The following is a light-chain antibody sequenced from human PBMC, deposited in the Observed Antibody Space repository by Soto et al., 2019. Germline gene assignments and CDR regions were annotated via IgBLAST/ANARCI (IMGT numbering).Light chain of an antibody. Sequence: QSVLTQPRSVSGSPGQSVTISCTGTSSDVGGYNYVSWYQQHPGKAPKLIIYDVSERPSGVPDRFSGSKSGNTASLTISGLQAEDEAEYYCCAYAGSYTFDVVFGGGTQLTV. CDR1: SSDVGGYNY. CDR3: CAYAGSYTFDVV. J-gene: IGLJ2*01. V-gene: IGLV2-11*01. CDR2: DVS.